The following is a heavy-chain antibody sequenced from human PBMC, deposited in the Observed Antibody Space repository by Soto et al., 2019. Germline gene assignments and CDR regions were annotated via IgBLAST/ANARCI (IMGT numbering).Heavy chain of an antibody. CDR1: GFTFSSYW. D-gene: IGHD1-1*01. Sequence: EVQLVESGGGLVQPGGSLRLSCAASGFTFSSYWMHWVRQAPGKGLVWVSRINSDGSSTDYADSVKGRFTISRDNAKNTLYLQLNSLRAEDTAVYYCARLNNLGAFDIWGHGTMVTVSS. V-gene: IGHV3-74*01. CDR3: ARLNNLGAFDI. J-gene: IGHJ3*02. CDR2: INSDGSST.